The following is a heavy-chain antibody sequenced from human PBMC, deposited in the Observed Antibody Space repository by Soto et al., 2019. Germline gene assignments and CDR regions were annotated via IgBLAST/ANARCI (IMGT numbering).Heavy chain of an antibody. D-gene: IGHD2-2*01. CDR3: ARGGGSSFFDY. J-gene: IGHJ4*02. CDR1: GDTFTRYY. Sequence: QVQLEQSGAEVKEPGASVRVSCKLSGDTFTRYYIHWVRQAPGQGLEWMGRINANSGDTKYAQRFQGRVTMTRDTSINTAHMELSRLRSDDTAVYYCARGGGSSFFDYWGQGILVTVSS. CDR2: INANSGDT. V-gene: IGHV1-2*06.